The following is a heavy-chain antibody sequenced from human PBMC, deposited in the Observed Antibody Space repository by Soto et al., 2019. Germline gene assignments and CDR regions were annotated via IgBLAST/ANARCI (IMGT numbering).Heavy chain of an antibody. J-gene: IGHJ6*02. CDR3: ARPEYSSLSYGMDV. Sequence: PGGSLRLSCVASGFTFSTYGINWVRKAPGKGLEWVSYISSSSSTIYYADSVKGRFTISRDNAKNSLYLQMNSLRDEDTSVYYCARPEYSSLSYGMDVWGQGTTVTVSS. D-gene: IGHD6-6*01. V-gene: IGHV3-48*02. CDR1: GFTFSTYG. CDR2: ISSSSSTI.